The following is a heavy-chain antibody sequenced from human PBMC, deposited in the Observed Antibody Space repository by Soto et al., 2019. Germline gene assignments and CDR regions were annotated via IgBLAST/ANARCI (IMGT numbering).Heavy chain of an antibody. CDR1: GGSFSGYY. D-gene: IGHD6-19*01. CDR2: VNHSGST. Sequence: QVQLQQWGAGLLKPSETLSLTCAVYGGSFSGYYWSWIRQPQGKGLEWIGEVNHSGSTNYNPSLKSRVTISVDTSKNQFSLKLSSVTAADTAVYYCASPKSVHTGFDPWGQGTMVTVSS. CDR3: ASPKSVHTGFDP. V-gene: IGHV4-34*01. J-gene: IGHJ5*02.